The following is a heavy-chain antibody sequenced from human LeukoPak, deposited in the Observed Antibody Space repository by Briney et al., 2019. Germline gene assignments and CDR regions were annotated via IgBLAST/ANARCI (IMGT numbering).Heavy chain of an antibody. CDR1: GYTFSKYG. V-gene: IGHV1-18*01. J-gene: IGHJ3*02. CDR3: ARDSLRDSSSWYGAFDI. Sequence: ASVKVSCKASGYTFSKYGISWVRQAPGHGLEWMGWISAYNGNTNYAQKLQGRVTMTTDTSTSTAYMELRSLRSDDTAVYYCARDSLRDSSSWYGAFDIWGQGTMVTVSS. D-gene: IGHD6-13*01. CDR2: ISAYNGNT.